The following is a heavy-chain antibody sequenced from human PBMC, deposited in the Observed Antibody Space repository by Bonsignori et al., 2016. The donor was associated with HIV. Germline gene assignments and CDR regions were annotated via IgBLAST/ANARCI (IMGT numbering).Heavy chain of an antibody. Sequence: WIRQPPGKGLVWVSRINSDGSSTSYADSVKGRFTISRDNAKNTLYLQMNSLRAEDTAVYYCARVVDCSSTSCYGIPWVYYFDYWGQGTLVTVSS. CDR3: ARVVDCSSTSCYGIPWVYYFDY. D-gene: IGHD2-2*01. CDR2: INSDGSST. V-gene: IGHV3-74*01. J-gene: IGHJ4*02.